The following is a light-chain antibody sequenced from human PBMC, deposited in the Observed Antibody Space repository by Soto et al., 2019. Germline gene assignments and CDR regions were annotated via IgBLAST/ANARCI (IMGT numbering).Light chain of an antibody. V-gene: IGKV1-5*01. CDR3: QQYNSYSWT. Sequence: DVQMTQSQSTLSASVGDRVTITCRASQSISSWLAWYQQKPGKAPKLLIYDASSLESGVPSRFSGSGSGTEFTLTISSLQPDDFATYYCQQYNSYSWTFGQGTKVAIK. CDR2: DAS. J-gene: IGKJ1*01. CDR1: QSISSW.